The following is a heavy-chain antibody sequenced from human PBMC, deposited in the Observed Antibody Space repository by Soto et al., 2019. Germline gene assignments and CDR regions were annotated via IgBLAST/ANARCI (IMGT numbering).Heavy chain of an antibody. V-gene: IGHV3-11*05. Sequence: GGSLRLSCAASGFTFSDYYMSWIRQAPGKGLEWVSYISSSSSYTNYADSVKGRFTISRDNAKNSLYLQMISLRAEDTAVYYCARAGIAVAGTSWFDPWGQGALVTVSS. CDR2: ISSSSSYT. CDR1: GFTFSDYY. D-gene: IGHD6-19*01. J-gene: IGHJ5*02. CDR3: ARAGIAVAGTSWFDP.